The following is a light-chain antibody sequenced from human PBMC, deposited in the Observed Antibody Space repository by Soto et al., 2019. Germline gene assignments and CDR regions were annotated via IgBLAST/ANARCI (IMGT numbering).Light chain of an antibody. CDR1: QSVRSN. CDR2: GAY. CDR3: QQYNNWTPIT. J-gene: IGKJ1*01. V-gene: IGKV3-15*01. Sequence: EIVMTQSPAILSVSPAERATLSCGASQSVRSNLAWYQQKPGQAHRLLIYGAYIRATGLPDRLSGRGSGTDFTLTISRPQSEDFAVYYGQQYNNWTPITVGQVTKGEIK.